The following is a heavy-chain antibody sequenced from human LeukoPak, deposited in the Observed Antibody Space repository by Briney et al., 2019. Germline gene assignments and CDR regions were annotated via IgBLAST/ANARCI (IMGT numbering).Heavy chain of an antibody. CDR3: ARTRDTAMVSFDY. Sequence: PSETLSLTCAVSGGSISSGGYSWSWIRQPPGKGLEWIGYIYHSGSTYYNPSLKSRVTISVDTSKNQFSLKLSSVTAADTAVYYCARTRDTAMVSFDYWGQGTLVTVSS. CDR2: IYHSGST. D-gene: IGHD5-18*01. J-gene: IGHJ4*02. CDR1: GGSISSGGYS. V-gene: IGHV4-30-2*01.